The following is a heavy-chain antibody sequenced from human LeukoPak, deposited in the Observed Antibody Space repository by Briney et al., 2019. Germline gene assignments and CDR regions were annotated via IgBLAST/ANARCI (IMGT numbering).Heavy chain of an antibody. D-gene: IGHD3-22*01. CDR1: GFTFSTYW. CDR2: IKEDGSEN. V-gene: IGHV3-7*01. J-gene: IGHJ1*01. Sequence: PGGSLRLSCAASGFTFSTYWMSWVRQAPGKGLEWVANIKEDGSENHYVDSVKGRFTISRDNAKNSLYLQMNSLRAEDTAVYYCARDRYYYDSSGYYHAYFQHWGQGTLVTVSS. CDR3: ARDRYYYDSSGYYHAYFQH.